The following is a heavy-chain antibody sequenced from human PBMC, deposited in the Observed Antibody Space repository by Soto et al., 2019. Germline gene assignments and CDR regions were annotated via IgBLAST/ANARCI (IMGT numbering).Heavy chain of an antibody. CDR3: ASTYSGGYCYGYLFDY. Sequence: QVQLVQSGAEVKKPGSSVKVSCKASGGTFSSYAISWVRQAPGPGLEWMGGSIPIYGTANYAQKFQGRVTISADESPSTAYMELGSPRSEDTAGYYRASTYSGGYCYGYLFDYWGQGTLVTVSS. D-gene: IGHD5-18*01. J-gene: IGHJ4*02. V-gene: IGHV1-69*01. CDR1: GGTFSSYA. CDR2: SIPIYGTA.